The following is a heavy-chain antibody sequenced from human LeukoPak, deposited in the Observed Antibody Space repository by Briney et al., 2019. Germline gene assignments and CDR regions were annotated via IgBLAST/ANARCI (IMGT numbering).Heavy chain of an antibody. CDR1: GGSVSDYY. D-gene: IGHD1-26*01. V-gene: IGHV4-59*02. J-gene: IGHJ4*02. Sequence: PSETLSLTCTISGGSVSDYYWSWIRQSPGKGLEWIGYIYYTGSTTYNPSLKSRVTMSADTSKNQFSLNLNSVTAADTALYYCARDDGDGEPGGATDYWGQGALVTVSS. CDR2: IYYTGST. CDR3: ARDDGDGEPGGATDY.